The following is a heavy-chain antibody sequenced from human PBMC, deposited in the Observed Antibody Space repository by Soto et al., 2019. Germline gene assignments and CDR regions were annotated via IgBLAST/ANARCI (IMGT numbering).Heavy chain of an antibody. CDR3: ARDLPGFNWFDP. CDR1: GVSISSYY. Sequence: PSETLSLSCTLPGVSISSYYWSWIRQPPGKGLEWIGYIYYSGSTNYNPSLKSRVTISVDTSKNQFSLKLSSVTAADTAVYYCARDLPGFNWFDPWGQGTLVTVS. D-gene: IGHD3-9*01. V-gene: IGHV4-59*01. CDR2: IYYSGST. J-gene: IGHJ5*02.